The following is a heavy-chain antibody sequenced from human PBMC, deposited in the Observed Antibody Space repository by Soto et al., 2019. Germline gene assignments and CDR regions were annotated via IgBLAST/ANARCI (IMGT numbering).Heavy chain of an antibody. CDR3: ARDQEVHDSRGHKIRAMDV. V-gene: IGHV3-48*03. J-gene: IGHJ6*02. CDR2: ISESGTSM. Sequence: PGGSLRLSCAASGFPFSRYEMNWVRQAPGKGLEWISYISESGTSMYYAGAVKGRFAISRDNAQNSLYLQMNSLRIEDTAVYYCARDQEVHDSRGHKIRAMDVWGQGTTVTVSS. CDR1: GFPFSRYE. D-gene: IGHD6-19*01.